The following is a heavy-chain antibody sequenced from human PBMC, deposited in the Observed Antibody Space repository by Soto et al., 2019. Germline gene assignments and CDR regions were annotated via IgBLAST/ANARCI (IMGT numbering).Heavy chain of an antibody. CDR1: GYTFTSYG. J-gene: IGHJ3*02. D-gene: IGHD6-19*01. Sequence: ASVKVSCKASGYTFTSYGISWVRQAPGQGLEWMGWISAYNGNTNYAQKLQGRVTMTTDTSTSTAYMELRSLRSDDTAVYYCARSYSSGWYVYKNAFDIWGQGTMVTASS. CDR2: ISAYNGNT. CDR3: ARSYSSGWYVYKNAFDI. V-gene: IGHV1-18*04.